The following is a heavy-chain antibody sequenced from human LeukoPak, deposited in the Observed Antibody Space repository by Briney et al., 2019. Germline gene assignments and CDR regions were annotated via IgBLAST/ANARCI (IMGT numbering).Heavy chain of an antibody. V-gene: IGHV1-69*13. D-gene: IGHD6-6*01. J-gene: IGHJ4*02. CDR1: GGTFSSYA. CDR2: IIPIFGTA. CDR3: ARPSIRYIAARPFDY. Sequence: GASVKVSCKASGGTFSSYAISWVRQAPGQGLEWMGGIIPIFGTANYAQKFQGRVTITADESTSTAYMELSSLRSGDTAVYYCARPSIRYIAARPFDYWGQGTLVTVSS.